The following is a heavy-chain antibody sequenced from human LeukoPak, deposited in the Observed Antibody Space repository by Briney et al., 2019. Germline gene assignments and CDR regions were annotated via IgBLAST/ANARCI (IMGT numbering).Heavy chain of an antibody. CDR3: ARESAATYYFDY. J-gene: IGHJ4*02. CDR1: GGTFSSYA. D-gene: IGHD2-15*01. Sequence: GASVKVSCKASGGTFSSYAISWVRQAPGQGLEWMGGIIPIFGTANYAQKFQGRVTITADESTSTAYMELSSLRSEDTAVYYCARESAATYYFDYWGQGTLVTVSS. CDR2: IIPIFGTA. V-gene: IGHV1-69*13.